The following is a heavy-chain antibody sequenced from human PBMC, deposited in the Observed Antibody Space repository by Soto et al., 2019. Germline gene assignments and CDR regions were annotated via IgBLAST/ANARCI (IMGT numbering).Heavy chain of an antibody. V-gene: IGHV4-31*03. CDR2: IYYSGST. J-gene: IGHJ6*02. CDR3: ARDRRRYFDWLLPEDYYYYGMDV. D-gene: IGHD3-9*01. CDR1: GGSISSGGYY. Sequence: SETLSLTCTVSGGSISSGGYYWSWIRQHPGKGLEWIGYIYYSGSTYYNPSLKSRVTISVDTSKNQFSLKLSSVTAADTAVYYCARDRRRYFDWLLPEDYYYYGMDVWGQGTTVTVSS.